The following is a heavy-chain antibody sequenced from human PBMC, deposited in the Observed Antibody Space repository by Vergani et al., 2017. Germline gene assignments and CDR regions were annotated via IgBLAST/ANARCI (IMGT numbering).Heavy chain of an antibody. V-gene: IGHV4-59*12. CDR2: IYYSGST. D-gene: IGHD3-16*01. CDR3: ARDPRGSGYFDY. Sequence: QVQLQESGPGLVKPSETLSLTCTVSGGSISSYYWSWIRQPPGKGLEWIGYIYYSGSTYYNPSLKSRVTISVDTSKNQFSLKLSSVTAADTAVYYCARDPRGSGYFDYWGQGTLVTVSS. CDR1: GGSISSYY. J-gene: IGHJ4*02.